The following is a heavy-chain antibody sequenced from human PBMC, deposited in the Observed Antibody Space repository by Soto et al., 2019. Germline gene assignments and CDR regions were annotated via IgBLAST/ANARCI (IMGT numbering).Heavy chain of an antibody. CDR3: ARDRGWNCDY. CDR1: GFTFSNYG. Sequence: QVQLVESGGGVVQPGRSLRVSCAASGFTFSNYGMHWVRQAPGKGLEWVALISSDGSNKYYADSVKGRFSFSRDNSKNTLYLQVNSLRPEDTAVYYRARDRGWNCDYWGQGTLVTVSS. V-gene: IGHV3-30*03. D-gene: IGHD1-7*01. CDR2: ISSDGSNK. J-gene: IGHJ4*02.